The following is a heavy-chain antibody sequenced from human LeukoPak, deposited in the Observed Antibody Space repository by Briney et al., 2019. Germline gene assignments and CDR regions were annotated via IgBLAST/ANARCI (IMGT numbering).Heavy chain of an antibody. CDR1: GFSIGTGYS. CDR2: IYHRGNT. J-gene: IGHJ4*02. CDR3: AREVESWFGDLLSYFDS. V-gene: IGHV4-38-2*02. D-gene: IGHD3-10*01. Sequence: SETLSLTCSVSGFSIGTGYSWGWIRQPPGKGLEWIGTIYHRGNTYYNPSLMSRVTISLDTSKNQFSLRLTSVTAADTALYYCAREVESWFGDLLSYFDSWGQGTQVTVSS.